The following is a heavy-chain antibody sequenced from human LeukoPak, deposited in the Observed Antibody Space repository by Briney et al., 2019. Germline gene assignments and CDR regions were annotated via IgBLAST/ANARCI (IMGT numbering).Heavy chain of an antibody. D-gene: IGHD3-3*01. CDR3: ARERWIFGVATNRPFDY. CDR1: GGSISSYY. J-gene: IGHJ4*02. V-gene: IGHV4-59*01. CDR2: IYYSGST. Sequence: SETLSLTCTVSGGSISSYYWSWIRQPPGEGLEWIGYIYYSGSTNYNPSLKSRVTISVDTSKNQFSLKLSSVTAADTAVYYCARERWIFGVATNRPFDYWGQGTLVTVSS.